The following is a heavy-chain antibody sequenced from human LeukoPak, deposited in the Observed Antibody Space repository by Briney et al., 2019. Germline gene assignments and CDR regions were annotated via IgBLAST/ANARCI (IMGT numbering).Heavy chain of an antibody. V-gene: IGHV3-11*05. D-gene: IGHD4-17*01. CDR3: AKDPSTFLTTGWYFDL. J-gene: IGHJ2*01. CDR1: GFTFSDYY. CDR2: ISSSSNTK. Sequence: GGSLRLSCAASGFTFSDYYMSWIRQAPGKGLEWVSDISSSSNTKNYADSVKGRFTISRDNSKSTLYLQMSSLRAVDTAIYYCAKDPSTFLTTGWYFDLWGRGTLVTVSS.